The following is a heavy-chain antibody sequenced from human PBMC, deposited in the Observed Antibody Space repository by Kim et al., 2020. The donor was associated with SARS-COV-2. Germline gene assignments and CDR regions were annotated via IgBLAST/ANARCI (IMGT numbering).Heavy chain of an antibody. J-gene: IGHJ5*02. CDR1: GGSISSGGYY. Sequence: SETLSLTCTVSGGSISSGGYYWSWIRQHPGKGLEWIGYIYYSGSTYYNPSLKSRVTISVDTSKNQFSLKLSSVTAADTAVYYCARAYCSSTSCPHGWFDPWGQGTLVPVSS. CDR3: ARAYCSSTSCPHGWFDP. D-gene: IGHD2-2*01. V-gene: IGHV4-31*03. CDR2: IYYSGST.